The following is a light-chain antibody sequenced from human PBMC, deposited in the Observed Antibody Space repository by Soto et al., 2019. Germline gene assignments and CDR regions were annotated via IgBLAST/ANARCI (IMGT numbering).Light chain of an antibody. CDR3: SSFRSTTTL. Sequence: QSALTQPASLSGSPGQSITISCTGTSSDIGAYDYVSWFQQHPGKAPKLMISEVNNRPSGVSNRFSGSKSGNTAYLTISGLQVEDEAEYYCSSFRSTTTLFGGGTKVTVL. CDR2: EVN. J-gene: IGLJ2*01. CDR1: SSDIGAYDY. V-gene: IGLV2-14*01.